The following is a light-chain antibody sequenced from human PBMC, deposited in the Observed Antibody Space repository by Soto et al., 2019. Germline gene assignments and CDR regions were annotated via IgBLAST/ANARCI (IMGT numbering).Light chain of an antibody. Sequence: QTVVTQPPPVSGAPGQRVTISCTGSSSNIGAGYDVRWYQQLPGTAPKLLIYGNNNRPSGVPDRFSGSKSGTSASLAITGLQAEDEADYYCQSYDSSLSGPVFGGGTKVTVL. CDR2: GNN. CDR1: SSNIGAGYD. V-gene: IGLV1-40*01. J-gene: IGLJ2*01. CDR3: QSYDSSLSGPV.